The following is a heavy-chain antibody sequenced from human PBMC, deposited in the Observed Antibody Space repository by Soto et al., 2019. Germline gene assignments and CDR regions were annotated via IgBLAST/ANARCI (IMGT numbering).Heavy chain of an antibody. V-gene: IGHV4-31*03. CDR2: IYDNGTT. CDR1: GASIRSGGYY. D-gene: IGHD1-26*01. J-gene: IGHJ5*02. Sequence: PSETLSLTCTVSGASIRSGGYYWSWIRQDPGKGLEWLGYIYDNGTTYYNPSLKSRVSISRDKSKNQFSLKMTSLTAADTAVYYCASGQVGATTWFDPWGQGTKVTVSS. CDR3: ASGQVGATTWFDP.